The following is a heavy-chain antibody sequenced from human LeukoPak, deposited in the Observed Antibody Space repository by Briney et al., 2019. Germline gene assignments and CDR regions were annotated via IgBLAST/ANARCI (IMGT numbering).Heavy chain of an antibody. CDR3: ARGYDSSGYRGNDWFDP. Sequence: ASVKVSCKASGYTFTGYYMHWVRQAPGQGLEWIGWINPNSGGTNYAQKFQGRVTMTRDTSISTAYMELSRLRSDDTAVYYCARGYDSSGYRGNDWFDPWGQGTLVTVSS. V-gene: IGHV1-2*02. CDR2: INPNSGGT. J-gene: IGHJ5*02. CDR1: GYTFTGYY. D-gene: IGHD3-22*01.